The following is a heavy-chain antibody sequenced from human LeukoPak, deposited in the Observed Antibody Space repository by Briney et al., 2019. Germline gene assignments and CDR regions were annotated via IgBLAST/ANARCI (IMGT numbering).Heavy chain of an antibody. J-gene: IGHJ5*02. D-gene: IGHD1-26*01. CDR3: ARHGGPTRGGWFDP. CDR2: IYYSGST. CDR1: GGSISSYY. V-gene: IGHV4-59*08. Sequence: SETLSLTCTVSGGSISSYYWSWIRQTPGKGLEWIGYIYYSGSTNYNPSLKSRVTISVDTSKNQFSLKLTSVTAADTAVYYCARHGGPTRGGWFDPWGQGTLVTVSS.